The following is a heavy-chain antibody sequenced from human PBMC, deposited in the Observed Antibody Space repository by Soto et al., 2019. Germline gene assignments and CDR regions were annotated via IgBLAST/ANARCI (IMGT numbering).Heavy chain of an antibody. CDR1: GFPFSIYS. V-gene: IGHV3-48*02. D-gene: IGHD6-19*01. Sequence: EVQLVESGGGLVQPGGSLRLTCAASGFPFSIYSMNWVRQAPGKGLEWSSYITSDTKTTKYADSVKGRFTISRDNAKNLVYLQMNSLRDEDTAVYFCARSVEGHFDYWGQGTVVTVSS. J-gene: IGHJ4*02. CDR2: ITSDTKTT. CDR3: ARSVEGHFDY.